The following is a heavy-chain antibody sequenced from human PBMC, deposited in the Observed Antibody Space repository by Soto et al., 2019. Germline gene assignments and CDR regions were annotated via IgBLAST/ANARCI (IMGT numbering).Heavy chain of an antibody. CDR2: SYYSGTT. CDR1: GASISVHSYY. V-gene: IGHV4-39*01. J-gene: IGHJ5*02. CDR3: TRRYNWNDNYCGR. Sequence: SETLSLTCTVSGASISVHSYYWTSIRQPPGKGLEWIGRSYYSGTTYFNPPLKSRATISVDTSKNQFSLRLTSATAAATPISSCTRRYNWNDNYCGRWGPRALVTVSS. D-gene: IGHD1-20*01.